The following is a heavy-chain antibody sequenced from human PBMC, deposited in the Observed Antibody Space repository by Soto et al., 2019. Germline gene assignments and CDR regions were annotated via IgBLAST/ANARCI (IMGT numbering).Heavy chain of an antibody. Sequence: EVQLLESGGGLVQPGGSLRLSCAASGFTVSNYAVTWVRQAPGKGLEWVSTISGSGGSTYYADSVKGRFTISRYNSKNTMYLQMPSLRAEDTAVYYCAKDQGSSWYEIDYWGQGTLVTVSS. J-gene: IGHJ4*02. CDR2: ISGSGGST. CDR3: AKDQGSSWYEIDY. CDR1: GFTVSNYA. D-gene: IGHD6-13*01. V-gene: IGHV3-23*01.